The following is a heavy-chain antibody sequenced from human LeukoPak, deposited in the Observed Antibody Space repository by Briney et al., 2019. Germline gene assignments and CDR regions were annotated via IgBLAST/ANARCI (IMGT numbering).Heavy chain of an antibody. CDR3: ARGLSFYSSGWYGC. D-gene: IGHD6-19*01. J-gene: IGHJ4*02. Sequence: SETLSLTCAVYGGSFSGYYWSWIRQPPGKGLEWIGEINHSGTTNYNPSLKSRVTISVDTSKNQFSLKLSSVTAADTAVYYCARGLSFYSSGWYGCWGQGTLVTVSS. V-gene: IGHV4-34*01. CDR2: INHSGTT. CDR1: GGSFSGYY.